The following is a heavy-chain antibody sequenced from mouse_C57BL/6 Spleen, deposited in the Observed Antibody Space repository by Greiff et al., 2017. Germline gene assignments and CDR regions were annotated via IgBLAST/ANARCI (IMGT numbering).Heavy chain of an antibody. V-gene: IGHV5-6*01. CDR2: ISSGGSYT. J-gene: IGHJ2*01. Sequence: EVKLVESGGDLVKPGGSLKLSCAASGFTFSSYGMSWVRQTPDKRLEWVATISSGGSYTYYPDSVKGRFTISRDNAKNTLYLQMSSLKSEDTAMYYCARQNGEDYWGQGTTLTVSS. CDR3: ARQNGEDY. CDR1: GFTFSSYG.